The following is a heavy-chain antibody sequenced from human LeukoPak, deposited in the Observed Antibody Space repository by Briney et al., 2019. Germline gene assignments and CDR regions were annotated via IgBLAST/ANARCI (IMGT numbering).Heavy chain of an antibody. Sequence: ASVKVSCKASGYTFTGYYMHWVRQAPGQGLEWMGWINPNSGGTNYAQKFQGRVTVTRDTSINTAYMELSGLRSDDTAVYYCAGVGYFDSSVYYEVDYWGQGTLVTASS. V-gene: IGHV1-2*02. CDR2: INPNSGGT. D-gene: IGHD3-22*01. CDR3: AGVGYFDSSVYYEVDY. CDR1: GYTFTGYY. J-gene: IGHJ4*02.